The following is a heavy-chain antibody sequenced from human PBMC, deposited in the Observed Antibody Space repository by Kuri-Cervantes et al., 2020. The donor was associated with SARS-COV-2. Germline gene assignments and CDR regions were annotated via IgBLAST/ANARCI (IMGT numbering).Heavy chain of an antibody. CDR2: INPNSGGT. J-gene: IGHJ4*02. D-gene: IGHD6-6*01. Sequence: ASVKVSCKASGYTFTGYYMHWVRQAAGQGLEWMGWINPNSGGTNYAQKFQGRVTMTRDTSISTAYMELSRLRSDDTAVYYCARDAEASSSVFDYWGQGTLVTVSS. V-gene: IGHV1-2*02. CDR1: GYTFTGYY. CDR3: ARDAEASSSVFDY.